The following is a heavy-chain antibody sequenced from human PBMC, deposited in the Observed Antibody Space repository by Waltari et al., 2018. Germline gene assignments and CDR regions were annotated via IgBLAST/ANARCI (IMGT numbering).Heavy chain of an antibody. CDR3: ARAATVTTFWFDP. J-gene: IGHJ5*02. Sequence: QAQLVQSGAAVKKPGASVKVSCTASGFTFSYYTMHWVRQAPGQKLEWMGWINTGNGNTDYSQKFQGRVTITRDTSASTAHMELTSLRAEDTAVYYCARAATVTTFWFDPWGRGTLVTVSS. CDR2: INTGNGNT. V-gene: IGHV1-3*04. CDR1: GFTFSYYT. D-gene: IGHD4-17*01.